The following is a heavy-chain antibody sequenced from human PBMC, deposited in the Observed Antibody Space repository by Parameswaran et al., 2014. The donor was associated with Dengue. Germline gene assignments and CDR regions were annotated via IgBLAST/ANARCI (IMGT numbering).Heavy chain of an antibody. D-gene: IGHD2-2*02. V-gene: IGHV1-69*01. Sequence: WVRQAPGQGLEWMGGIIPVFEAAGYAQKFQGRLTITADEFTSTAYMELTSLRSEDTAVYYCARSNDESLVRIPAAIQHFYYYAMDVWGQGTTVTVSS. CDR3: ARSNDESLVRIPAAIQHFYYYAMDV. CDR2: IIPVFEAA. J-gene: IGHJ6*02.